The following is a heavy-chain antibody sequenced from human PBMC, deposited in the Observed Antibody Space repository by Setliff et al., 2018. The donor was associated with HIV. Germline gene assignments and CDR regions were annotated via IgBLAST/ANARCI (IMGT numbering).Heavy chain of an antibody. V-gene: IGHV5-51*01. CDR1: GYIFPDYW. CDR2: MYPGDSDI. CDR3: ARNGGSGWYVADY. D-gene: IGHD6-19*01. J-gene: IGHJ4*02. Sequence: GESLKISCKGSGYIFPDYWVAWVRQMPGKGLEWMGIMYPGDSDIRYSPSFEGQVTISADKSITTAYLQWSSLKASDTAMYYCARNGGSGWYVADYWGQGTLVTVSS.